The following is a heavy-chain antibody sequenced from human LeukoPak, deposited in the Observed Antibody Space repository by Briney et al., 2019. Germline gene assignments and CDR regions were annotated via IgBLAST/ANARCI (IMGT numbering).Heavy chain of an antibody. J-gene: IGHJ6*02. CDR3: ARVSVWCMYV. Sequence: SQSLSPTCTDSAPPISTHYWSCIRHPPGNELEWTGYNSYSVTTNYNPSLKSRVTISVDTSKNQFSLKLSSVTAADTAVYYCARVSVWCMYVWGQGTTVTVSS. D-gene: IGHD4/OR15-4a*01. V-gene: IGHV4-59*11. CDR2: NSYSVTT. CDR1: APPISTHY.